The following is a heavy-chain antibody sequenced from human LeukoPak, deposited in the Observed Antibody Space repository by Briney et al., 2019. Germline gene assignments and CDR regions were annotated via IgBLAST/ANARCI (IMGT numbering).Heavy chain of an antibody. V-gene: IGHV1-2*02. CDR1: GYTFTGYY. Sequence: ASVKVSCKASGYTFTGYYMHWVQQAPGQGLEWMGWINPNSGGTNYAQKFQGRVTMTRDTSISTAYMELSRLRSDDTAVYYCARDHVVVVPAAMSRFYYYYMDVWGKGTTVTVSS. J-gene: IGHJ6*03. CDR3: ARDHVVVVPAAMSRFYYYYMDV. D-gene: IGHD2-2*01. CDR2: INPNSGGT.